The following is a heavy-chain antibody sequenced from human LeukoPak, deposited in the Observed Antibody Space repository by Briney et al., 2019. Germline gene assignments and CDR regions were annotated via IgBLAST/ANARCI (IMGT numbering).Heavy chain of an antibody. J-gene: IGHJ4*02. Sequence: SETLSLTCAVYGGSFSGYYWSWIRQPSGKGLEWIGEINHSGSTNYNPSLKSRVTISVDTSKNQFSLKLSSVTAADTAVYYCAGADVVVTAPIDYWGQGTLVTVSS. CDR2: INHSGST. CDR3: AGADVVVTAPIDY. D-gene: IGHD2-21*02. V-gene: IGHV4-34*01. CDR1: GGSFSGYY.